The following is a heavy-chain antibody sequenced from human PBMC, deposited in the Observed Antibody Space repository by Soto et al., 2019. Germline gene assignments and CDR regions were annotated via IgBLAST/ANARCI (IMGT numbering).Heavy chain of an antibody. CDR3: AKDHYGSAISGMDV. CDR1: GFRFEDYA. Sequence: GGSLRLSCAASGFRFEDYAMHRVRQAPGKGLEWVSGIAWNSDIIGYADSVKGRFTISRDNGKNSLYLQMNSLRPEDTALYYCAKDHYGSAISGMDVWGQGTTVNVSS. J-gene: IGHJ6*02. D-gene: IGHD3-10*01. CDR2: IAWNSDII. V-gene: IGHV3-9*01.